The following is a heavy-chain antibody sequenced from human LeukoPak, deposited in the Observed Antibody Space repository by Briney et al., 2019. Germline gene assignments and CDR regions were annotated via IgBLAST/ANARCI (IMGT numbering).Heavy chain of an antibody. V-gene: IGHV1-8*02. Sequence: ASVKVSCKASGYTFTSYGISWVRQATGQGLEWMGWMNPNSGNTGYAQKFQGRVTMTRNTSISTAYMELSSLRSEDTAVYYCARGLEYYYDSSGFNWFDPWGQGTLVTVSS. CDR2: MNPNSGNT. D-gene: IGHD3-22*01. CDR3: ARGLEYYYDSSGFNWFDP. J-gene: IGHJ5*02. CDR1: GYTFTSYG.